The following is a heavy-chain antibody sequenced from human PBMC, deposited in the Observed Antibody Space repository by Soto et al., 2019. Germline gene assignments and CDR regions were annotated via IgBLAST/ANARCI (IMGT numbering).Heavy chain of an antibody. D-gene: IGHD3-16*01. CDR3: ARDLCAAARRGEYAFHI. CDR1: AFTFSSYW. J-gene: IGHJ3*02. Sequence: VGSLRLSCAASAFTFSSYWMSCVRHSPGKGLEWVANIKQDGSEKYYVDSVKGRFTISRDNARNSLYLQMNSLRAEDTAVYYCARDLCAAARRGEYAFHILREPTIVNVSS. V-gene: IGHV3-7*03. CDR2: IKQDGSEK.